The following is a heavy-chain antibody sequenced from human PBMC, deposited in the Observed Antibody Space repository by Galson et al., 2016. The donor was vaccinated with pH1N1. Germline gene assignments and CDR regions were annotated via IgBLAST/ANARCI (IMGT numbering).Heavy chain of an antibody. V-gene: IGHV3-23*01. CDR1: GFTFSSHA. CDR3: AKQGPILTGLPTFSRNYYHYMDV. Sequence: SLRLSCAASGFTFSSHAMNWVRQAPGKGLEWVSIISGSGGITYYADSVKGRFTISRDNSKSTLSLQVNSLRDEDTAIYYCAKQGPILTGLPTFSRNYYHYMDVWGKGTTVTVSS. D-gene: IGHD2-15*01. CDR2: ISGSGGIT. J-gene: IGHJ6*03.